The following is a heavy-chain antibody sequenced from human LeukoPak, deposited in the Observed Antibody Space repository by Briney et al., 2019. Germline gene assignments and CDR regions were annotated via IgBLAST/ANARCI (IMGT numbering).Heavy chain of an antibody. CDR2: INHSGST. CDR3: ARGRTGPGYCSSTSCYGGPRFDY. Sequence: SETLSLTCAVYGGSFSGYYWSWIRQPPGKGLEWIGEINHSGSTTYNPSLKSRVTISVDTSKNQFSLKLNSVTAADTAVYYCARGRTGPGYCSSTSCYGGPRFDYWGQGTLVTVSS. J-gene: IGHJ4*02. D-gene: IGHD2-2*01. CDR1: GGSFSGYY. V-gene: IGHV4-34*01.